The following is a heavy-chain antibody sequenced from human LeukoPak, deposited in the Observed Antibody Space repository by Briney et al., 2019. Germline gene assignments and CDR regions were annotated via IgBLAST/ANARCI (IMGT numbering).Heavy chain of an antibody. D-gene: IGHD3-10*01. Sequence: PGGSLRLSCAASGITVSNAWMSWVRQAPGKGLEWVGRIRSKTHGGTTEYTAPVEGRFSISRDDSKNTLYLQMNSLKTEDTAVYYCTTLYGSGRFDWGQGTLVTVSS. V-gene: IGHV3-15*01. J-gene: IGHJ4*02. CDR2: IRSKTHGGTT. CDR1: GITVSNAW. CDR3: TTLYGSGRFD.